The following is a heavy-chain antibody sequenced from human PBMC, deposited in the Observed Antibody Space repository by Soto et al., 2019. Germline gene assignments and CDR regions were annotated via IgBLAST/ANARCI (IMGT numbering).Heavy chain of an antibody. V-gene: IGHV3-53*01. Sequence: GGSLRLSCAASGFTVSSNYMSWVRQPPEKGLEWVSVIFTGGTTSYADSVKGRFTISKDDSKNTLYLQMNSLRAEDTAVYYCARDYTFYSFYGMDVRGQGTTCTVSS. CDR1: GFTVSSNY. CDR2: IFTGGTT. J-gene: IGHJ6*02. CDR3: ARDYTFYSFYGMDV.